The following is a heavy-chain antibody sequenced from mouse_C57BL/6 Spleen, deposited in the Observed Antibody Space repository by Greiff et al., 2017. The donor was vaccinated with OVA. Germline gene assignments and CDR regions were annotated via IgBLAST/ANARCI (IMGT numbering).Heavy chain of an antibody. Sequence: EVQLQESGPGMVKPSQSLSLTCTVTGYSITSGYDWHWIRHFPGNKLEWMGYISYSGSTNYNPSLKSRISLTHDTSKNHFFLKLNSVTTEDTATYYCARGASNYAFAYWGQGTLVTVSA. CDR2: ISYSGST. D-gene: IGHD2-5*01. V-gene: IGHV3-1*01. CDR1: GYSITSGYD. J-gene: IGHJ3*01. CDR3: ARGASNYAFAY.